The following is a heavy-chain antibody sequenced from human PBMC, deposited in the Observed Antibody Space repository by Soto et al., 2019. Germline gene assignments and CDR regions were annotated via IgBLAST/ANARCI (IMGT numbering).Heavy chain of an antibody. Sequence: SGPTLVNPTQTLTLTCTFSGFSLSTSAVGVGWIRQPPGKALDWLALIYWHDDKRYSPSLRSRVTITKDTSKNQVVLTLTNMDPVDTATYLCARMNSSGTVDYWGQGTLVTVSS. V-gene: IGHV2-5*01. J-gene: IGHJ4*02. CDR2: IYWHDDK. CDR3: ARMNSSGTVDY. CDR1: GFSLSTSAVG. D-gene: IGHD1-26*01.